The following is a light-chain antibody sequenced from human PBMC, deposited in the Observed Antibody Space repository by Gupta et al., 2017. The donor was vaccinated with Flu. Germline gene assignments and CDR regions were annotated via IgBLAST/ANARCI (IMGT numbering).Light chain of an antibody. CDR3: KYYDSGPVV. CDR1: SGSIATFS. J-gene: IGLJ3*02. V-gene: IGLV6-57*01. Sequence: NFILTQPHPVSESPGKTVTISCTRSSGSIATFSVQWYQQRPGSSPLTVIYDKTQRPSGVTDRFSGSNYSYSNSVSITSYRLKTEDDSYYYSKYYDSGPVVFGGGTKLTVL. CDR2: DKT.